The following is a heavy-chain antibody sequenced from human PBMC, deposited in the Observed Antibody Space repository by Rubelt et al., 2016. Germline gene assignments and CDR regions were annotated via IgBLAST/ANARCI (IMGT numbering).Heavy chain of an antibody. Sequence: EVQLVESGGGLIQPGGSLRLSCAASGFTVSSNFLTWVRQAPGKGLEWVSVIYSGGSTYYADSVKGRFTISRDNSKNTLYLQMNSLRAEDTAIDYCATTLHDFGEYDAVNWGQGTLVTVSS. D-gene: IGHD4-17*01. CDR2: IYSGGST. V-gene: IGHV3-53*01. J-gene: IGHJ4*02. CDR3: ATTLHDFGEYDAVN. CDR1: GFTVSSNF.